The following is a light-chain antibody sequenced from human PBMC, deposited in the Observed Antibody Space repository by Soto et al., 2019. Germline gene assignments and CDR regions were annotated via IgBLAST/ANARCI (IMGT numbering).Light chain of an antibody. Sequence: DIVMTQSPDSLAVSLGERATINCKSSQSVLYSSNNKNYIAWYHQKPGQPPKLLIYWASTRESGVPDRFSGRGSGTDFTLTISSLKDEDVAVYYCQQYYSTPWTFGQGTKVEIK. CDR2: WAS. V-gene: IGKV4-1*01. J-gene: IGKJ1*01. CDR3: QQYYSTPWT. CDR1: QSVLYSSNNKNY.